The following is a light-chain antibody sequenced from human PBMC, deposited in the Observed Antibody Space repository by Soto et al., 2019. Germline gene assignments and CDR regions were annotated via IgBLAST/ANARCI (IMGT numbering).Light chain of an antibody. V-gene: IGKV1-5*01. CDR2: DAS. CDR3: PQYKINLYT. Sequence: DSVAMGRRASQTISSWLAWYQQKPGKAPNFLIYDASNLRSGVPSRFSGRGSEREFTLTSSSLQPADFATYYSPQYKINLYTVGQGTKVDIK. J-gene: IGKJ2*01. CDR1: QTISSW.